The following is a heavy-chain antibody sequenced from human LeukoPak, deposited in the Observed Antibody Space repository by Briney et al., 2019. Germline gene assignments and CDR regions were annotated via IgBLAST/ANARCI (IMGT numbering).Heavy chain of an antibody. D-gene: IGHD2-2*02. CDR3: ARGDPIPGAPGT. CDR1: CVSISSSSYY. CDR2: IYYSGST. Sequence: PSETLSLTCTVSCVSISSSSYYWGWIRQPPGKGLEWIGSIYYSGSTYANTSLKSRVTMSVDTSKNHFSLNLISVTAADTAVYYCARGDPIPGAPGTWGQGTLVTVSS. J-gene: IGHJ5*02. V-gene: IGHV4-39*07.